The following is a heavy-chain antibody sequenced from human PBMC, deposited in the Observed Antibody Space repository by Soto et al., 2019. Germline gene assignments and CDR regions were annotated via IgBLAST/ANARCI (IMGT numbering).Heavy chain of an antibody. CDR1: GGSISSSSYY. J-gene: IGHJ6*02. D-gene: IGHD6-19*01. CDR2: IYYSGST. CDR3: ARRRSGWDYYYYGMDV. V-gene: IGHV4-39*01. Sequence: SETLSLTCTVSGGSISSSSYYWGWIRQPPGKGLEWIGSIYYSGSTYYNPSLKSRVTISVDTSKNQFSLKLSSVTAADTAVYYCARRRSGWDYYYYGMDVWGQGXTVTVSS.